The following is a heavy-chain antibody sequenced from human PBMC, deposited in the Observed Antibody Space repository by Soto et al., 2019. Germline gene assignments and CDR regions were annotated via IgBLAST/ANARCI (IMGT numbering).Heavy chain of an antibody. Sequence: QVQLQESGPGLVKPSQTLSLTCTVSGGSISSGGYYWSWIRQHPGKGLEWIGYIYYSGSTYYNPSLKSRVTISVDTSKNQFSLKRSSVTAADTAVYYCASTQVGATTGNDYWGQGTLVTVSS. CDR3: ASTQVGATTGNDY. V-gene: IGHV4-31*03. D-gene: IGHD1-26*01. CDR1: GGSISSGGYY. CDR2: IYYSGST. J-gene: IGHJ4*02.